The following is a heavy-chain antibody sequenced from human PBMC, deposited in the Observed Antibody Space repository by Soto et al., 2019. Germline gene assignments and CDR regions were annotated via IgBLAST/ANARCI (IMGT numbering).Heavy chain of an antibody. V-gene: IGHV3-30*04. CDR3: ARQDHSGSGWFDT. Sequence: GGSLRLSCAASGFTFSSYAIHWVRQAPGKGLEWAAVMSYDGRKKYYADSTKGRFTISRDNSKNTLYLQMNSLRADDTAVYYCARQDHSGSGWFDTWGQGTLVTVSS. CDR2: MSYDGRKK. J-gene: IGHJ5*02. D-gene: IGHD3-22*01. CDR1: GFTFSSYA.